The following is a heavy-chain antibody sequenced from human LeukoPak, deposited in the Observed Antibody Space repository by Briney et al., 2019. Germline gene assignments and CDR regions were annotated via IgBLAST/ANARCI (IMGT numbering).Heavy chain of an antibody. V-gene: IGHV3-7*01. CDR1: GFSFRVYW. CDR2: INDDGRER. Sequence: GGSLRLSCAASGFSFRVYWMTWGRQAPGERPEWVANINDDGRERYYVDSVRGRFTISRDKDKNSVYLEMNSLRADDTAVYFCVQGGHFDFWGQGVPVTVSS. J-gene: IGHJ4*02. CDR3: VQGGHFDF. D-gene: IGHD3-16*01.